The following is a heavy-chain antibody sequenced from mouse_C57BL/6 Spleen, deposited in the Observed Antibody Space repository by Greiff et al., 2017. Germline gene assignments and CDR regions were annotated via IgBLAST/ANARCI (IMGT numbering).Heavy chain of an antibody. CDR2: IDPSDSYT. Sequence: QVQLQQPGAELVMPGASVKLSCKASGYTFTSYWMHWVKQRPGQGLEWIGEIDPSDSYTNYNQKFKVKSTLTVDKSSSTAYMQLSSLTSEDSAVYYCARKGSSGYPYAMDYWGQGTSVTVSS. J-gene: IGHJ4*01. CDR1: GYTFTSYW. CDR3: ARKGSSGYPYAMDY. D-gene: IGHD3-2*02. V-gene: IGHV1-69*01.